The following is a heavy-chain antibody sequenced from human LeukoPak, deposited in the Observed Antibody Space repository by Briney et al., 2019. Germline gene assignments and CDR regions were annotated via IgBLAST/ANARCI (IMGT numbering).Heavy chain of an antibody. D-gene: IGHD3-22*01. CDR3: ARPYYDSSAPPYDY. CDR1: GYTFTSYG. Sequence: ASVKVSCKASGYTFTSYGISWVRRAPGQGLEWMGWISAYNGNTNYAQKLQGRVTMTTDTSTSTAYMELRSLRSDDTAVYYCARPYYDSSAPPYDYWGQGTLVTVSS. V-gene: IGHV1-18*01. J-gene: IGHJ4*02. CDR2: ISAYNGNT.